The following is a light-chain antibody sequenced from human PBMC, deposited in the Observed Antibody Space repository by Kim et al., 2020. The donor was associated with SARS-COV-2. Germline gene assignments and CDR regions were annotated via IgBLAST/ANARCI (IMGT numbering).Light chain of an antibody. CDR3: QHYDSLPIS. V-gene: IGKV1-33*01. Sequence: ASVGDRGTISCQASQKVRKFLNWYQQKPGKAPNLLIYDASSLNKGVPSRFSGSGSGTDFTFTITRLQPEDIATYYCQHYDSLPISFGQGTRLEIK. J-gene: IGKJ5*01. CDR2: DAS. CDR1: QKVRKF.